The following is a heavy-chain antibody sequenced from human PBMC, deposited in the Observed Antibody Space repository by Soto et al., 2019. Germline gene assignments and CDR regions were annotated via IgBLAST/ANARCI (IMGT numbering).Heavy chain of an antibody. Sequence: GGSLRLSCAASGFTFSSYDMHWVRQATGKGLEWVSAIGTAGDTYYPGSVKGRFTISRENAKNSLYLQMNSLRAGDTAVYYCARETYDSSGPGYYGLDVWGQGTTVTVSS. CDR2: IGTAGDT. D-gene: IGHD3-22*01. V-gene: IGHV3-13*01. J-gene: IGHJ6*02. CDR1: GFTFSSYD. CDR3: ARETYDSSGPGYYGLDV.